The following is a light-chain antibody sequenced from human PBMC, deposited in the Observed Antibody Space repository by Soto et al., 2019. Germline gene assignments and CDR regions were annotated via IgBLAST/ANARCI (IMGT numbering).Light chain of an antibody. CDR3: QQRSNWPPLT. CDR1: QSVSSY. Sequence: EIVLTQSPATLSLSPGERATLSCRASQSVSSYLAWYQQKPGQAPMLLIYDASNRATSIPARFSGSGSGTDFTLTISSLEPEDFAVYYCQQRSNWPPLTVGGGTKVEIK. V-gene: IGKV3-11*01. CDR2: DAS. J-gene: IGKJ4*01.